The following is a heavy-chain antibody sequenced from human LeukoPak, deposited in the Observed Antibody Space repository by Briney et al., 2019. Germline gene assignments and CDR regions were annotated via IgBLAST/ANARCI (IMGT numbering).Heavy chain of an antibody. D-gene: IGHD3-3*01. CDR3: ATPVTIFGVATLYYYGMDV. J-gene: IGHJ6*02. V-gene: IGHV1-69*01. Sequence: SVKVSCKASGGTFSSYAISWVRQAPGQGLEWMGGIIPIFGTANYAQKFQGRVTITADESTSTAYMELSSLRSEDTAVYYCATPVTIFGVATLYYYGMDVWGQGTTVTVSS. CDR2: IIPIFGTA. CDR1: GGTFSSYA.